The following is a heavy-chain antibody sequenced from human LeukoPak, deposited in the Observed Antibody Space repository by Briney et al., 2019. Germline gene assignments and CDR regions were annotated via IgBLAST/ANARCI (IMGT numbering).Heavy chain of an antibody. CDR2: ISSSSTI. Sequence: GGSLRLSCAASGFTFSSYSMNWVRQAPGKGLEWVSYISSSSTIYYADSVKGRFTISRDNAKNSLYLQMNSLRDEDTAVYYCAKVSGSGWYYFDYWGQGTLVTVSS. V-gene: IGHV3-48*02. CDR1: GFTFSSYS. J-gene: IGHJ4*02. D-gene: IGHD6-19*01. CDR3: AKVSGSGWYYFDY.